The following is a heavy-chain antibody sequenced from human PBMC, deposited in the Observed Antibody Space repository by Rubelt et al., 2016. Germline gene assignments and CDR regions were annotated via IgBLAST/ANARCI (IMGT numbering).Heavy chain of an antibody. D-gene: IGHD6-19*01. Sequence: GRFTISRDNAKNSLYLQMNSLRAEDTAVYYCASQFSGWYDYWGQGTLVTVSS. V-gene: IGHV3-11*06. CDR3: ASQFSGWYDY. J-gene: IGHJ4*02.